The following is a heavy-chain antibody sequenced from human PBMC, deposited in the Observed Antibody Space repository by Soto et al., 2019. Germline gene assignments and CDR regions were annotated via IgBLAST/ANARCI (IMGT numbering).Heavy chain of an antibody. Sequence: QVQLVQSGAEVKKTGASVKVSCKASGYTFTSNDINWVRQAPGQGLEWMGWVNPNSGNTGYAQKFPGRVTMTRDTSISTAYMELSSLRSEDTAVYYCARGIWCSSTTCYYMDVWGKGTTVTVSS. CDR3: ARGIWCSSTTCYYMDV. V-gene: IGHV1-8*01. J-gene: IGHJ6*03. CDR2: VNPNSGNT. CDR1: GYTFTSND. D-gene: IGHD2-2*01.